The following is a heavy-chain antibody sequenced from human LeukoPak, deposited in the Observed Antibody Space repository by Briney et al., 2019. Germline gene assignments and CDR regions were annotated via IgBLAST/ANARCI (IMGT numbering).Heavy chain of an antibody. V-gene: IGHV1-2*02. J-gene: IGHJ6*03. CDR3: ARDERGYSYGLYYYYMDV. CDR1: GYTFTGYY. CDR2: INPNSGGT. D-gene: IGHD5-18*01. Sequence: GSVKVSCKASGYTFTGYYMHWVRQAPGQGLEWMGWINPNSGGTNYAQRFQGRVTMTRDTSISTAYMELSRLRSDDTAVYYCARDERGYSYGLYYYYMDVWGKGTTVTVSS.